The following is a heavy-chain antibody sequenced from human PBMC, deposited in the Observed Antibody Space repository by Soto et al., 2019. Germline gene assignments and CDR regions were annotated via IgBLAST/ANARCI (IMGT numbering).Heavy chain of an antibody. D-gene: IGHD3-22*01. Sequence: PGGSLRLSCAASGFTFSGSAMSWVRQAPGKGLEWVSAISGSGGTTYYANSVKGRFTISRDNSKNTLFLQMNSLRAADTAVYYCAKGATMIMVAPLTYWGQGTLVTVSS. J-gene: IGHJ4*02. CDR1: GFTFSGSA. CDR3: AKGATMIMVAPLTY. V-gene: IGHV3-23*01. CDR2: ISGSGGTT.